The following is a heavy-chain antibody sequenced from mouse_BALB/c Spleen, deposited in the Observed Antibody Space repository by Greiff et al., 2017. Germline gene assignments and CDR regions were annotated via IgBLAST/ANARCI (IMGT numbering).Heavy chain of an antibody. V-gene: IGHV14-3*02. Sequence: EVQLQQSGAELVKPGASVKLSCTASGFNIKDTYMHWVKQRPEQGLEWIGRIDPANGNTKYDPKFQGKATITADTSSNTAYLQLSSLTSEDTAVYYCARKGDDYGYWYCDVGGAGTTVTVSS. J-gene: IGHJ1*01. CDR1: GFNIKDTY. CDR3: ARKGDDYGYWYCDV. D-gene: IGHD1-1*01. CDR2: IDPANGNT.